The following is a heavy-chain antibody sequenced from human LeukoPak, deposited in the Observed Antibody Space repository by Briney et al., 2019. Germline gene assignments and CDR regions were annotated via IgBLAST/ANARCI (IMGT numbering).Heavy chain of an antibody. D-gene: IGHD3-3*01. Sequence: GGSLRLSCAASGFTFSDYYMSWIRQAPGKGLEWVSYISSSGSTIYYADSVKGRFTISRDNAKNSLYLQMNSLRAEDTAVYYCARVFRPSLTVFIIRGAFDIWGQGTMVTVSS. CDR3: ARVFRPSLTVFIIRGAFDI. V-gene: IGHV3-11*04. CDR1: GFTFSDYY. J-gene: IGHJ3*02. CDR2: ISSSGSTI.